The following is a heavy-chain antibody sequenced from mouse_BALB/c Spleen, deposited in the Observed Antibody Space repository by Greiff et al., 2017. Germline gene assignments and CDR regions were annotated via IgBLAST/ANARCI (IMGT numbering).Heavy chain of an antibody. J-gene: IGHJ4*01. D-gene: IGHD1-1*01. CDR3: ARGDGSSLYAMDY. Sequence: QVQLQQPGAELVKPGASVKLSCKASGYTFTSYWMHWVKQRPGQGLEWIGEINPSNGRTNYNEKFKSKATLTVDKSSSTAYMQLSSLTSEDTAVYYCARGDGSSLYAMDYWGQGTSVTVSS. V-gene: IGHV1S81*02. CDR2: INPSNGRT. CDR1: GYTFTSYW.